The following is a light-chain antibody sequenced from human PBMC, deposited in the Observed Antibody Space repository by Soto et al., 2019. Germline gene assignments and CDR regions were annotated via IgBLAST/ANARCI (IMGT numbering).Light chain of an antibody. CDR2: DAS. V-gene: IGKV3-11*01. CDR3: QQRYSWPPIT. Sequence: EVVLTQSPATLSLSPGERATLSCRASQSVFSYLAWFQQKPGQAPRLLIYDASNWAAGIPARFSGSGSGTDFTLTISSLEPEDFAVYYCQQRYSWPPITFGQGTRLEIK. J-gene: IGKJ5*01. CDR1: QSVFSY.